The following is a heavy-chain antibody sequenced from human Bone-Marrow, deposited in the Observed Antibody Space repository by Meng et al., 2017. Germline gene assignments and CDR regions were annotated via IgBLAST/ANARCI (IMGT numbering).Heavy chain of an antibody. CDR3: ARGTGYSSGWYVSYYFDY. V-gene: IGHV4-4*07. CDR2: IYTSGST. Sequence: SETLSLTCTVSGGSISSYYWSWIRQPAGKGLEWIGRIYTSGSTNYNPSLKSRVTMSVDTSKNQFSLKLSSVAAADTAVYYCARGTGYSSGWYVSYYFDYWGQGTLVTVSS. D-gene: IGHD6-19*01. J-gene: IGHJ4*02. CDR1: GGSISSYY.